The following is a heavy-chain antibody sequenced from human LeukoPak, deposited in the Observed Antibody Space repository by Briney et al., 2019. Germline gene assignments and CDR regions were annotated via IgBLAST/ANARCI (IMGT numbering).Heavy chain of an antibody. CDR2: ISSNSEYI. D-gene: IGHD2-21*01. V-gene: IGHV3-21*01. Sequence: GGSLRLSCAASGFTFSSYHINWVRQAPGKGLEWVSSISSNSEYIYYADSVKGRFTISRDNAKNSLYLQMNSLGAEDTAVYYCARGLCGGDCYDYWGQGTLVTVSS. CDR3: ARGLCGGDCYDY. J-gene: IGHJ4*02. CDR1: GFTFSSYH.